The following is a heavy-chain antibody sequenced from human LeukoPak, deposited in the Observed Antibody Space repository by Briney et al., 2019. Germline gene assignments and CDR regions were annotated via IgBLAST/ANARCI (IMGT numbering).Heavy chain of an antibody. J-gene: IGHJ3*02. V-gene: IGHV4-39*01. D-gene: IGHD3-22*01. CDR1: GGSISSSSYY. Sequence: SETLSLTCTVSGGSISSSSYYWGWIRQPPGKGLEWIGSIYYSGSTYYNPSLKSRVTISVDTSKNQFSLKLRSLTAADTAVYYCARRQNYYDSSGRSAFDIWGQGTMVTVSS. CDR2: IYYSGST. CDR3: ARRQNYYDSSGRSAFDI.